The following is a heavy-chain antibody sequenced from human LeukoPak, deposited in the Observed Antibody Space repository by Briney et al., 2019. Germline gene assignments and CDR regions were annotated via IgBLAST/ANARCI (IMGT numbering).Heavy chain of an antibody. J-gene: IGHJ4*02. D-gene: IGHD3-10*01. Sequence: RSGGSLRLSCAASGSTFSSYSMNWVRQAPGKGLEWVSSISSSSSYIYYADSVKGRFTISRDNAKNSLYLQMNSLRAEDTAVYYCARDYYGSGSLDYWGQGTLVTVSS. V-gene: IGHV3-21*01. CDR2: ISSSSSYI. CDR3: ARDYYGSGSLDY. CDR1: GSTFSSYS.